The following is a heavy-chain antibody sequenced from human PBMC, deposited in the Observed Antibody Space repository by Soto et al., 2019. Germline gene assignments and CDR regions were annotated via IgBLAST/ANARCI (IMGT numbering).Heavy chain of an antibody. D-gene: IGHD1-26*01. J-gene: IGHJ6*02. CDR3: AKKPPSAIQGWAFGMDF. V-gene: IGHV3-53*02. CDR1: GFSVTTNY. CDR2: TFTGGST. Sequence: EVQLVETGGGLIQPGGSLGLSCLASGFSVTTNYIIWVRQPPGKGLEWVSTTFTGGSTHYADSVNGRFSISRDTSNNTVYLQTNNLRVEDTAVYYCAKKPPSAIQGWAFGMDFWGQGTTVSVSS.